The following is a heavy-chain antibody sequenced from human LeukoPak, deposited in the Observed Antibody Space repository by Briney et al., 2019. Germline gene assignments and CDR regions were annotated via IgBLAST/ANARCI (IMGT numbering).Heavy chain of an antibody. J-gene: IGHJ4*02. Sequence: ASVKVSCKASGYTFTGYYMHWVRQAPGQGLEWMGWISPNSGGTNYAQKFQGRVTMTRDTSISTAYMELSRLRSDDTAVYYCAGGVAYYYDSSGYFTFDYWGQGTLVTVTS. CDR2: ISPNSGGT. CDR3: AGGVAYYYDSSGYFTFDY. D-gene: IGHD3-22*01. V-gene: IGHV1-2*02. CDR1: GYTFTGYY.